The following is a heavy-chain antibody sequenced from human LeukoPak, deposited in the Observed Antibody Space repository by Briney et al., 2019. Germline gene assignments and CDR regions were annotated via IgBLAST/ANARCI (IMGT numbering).Heavy chain of an antibody. J-gene: IGHJ4*02. V-gene: IGHV3-7*04. CDR3: TRVGYIDEGIDY. Sequence: GGSLRLSCVASGFPFSSYWMTGFGRAPGKGLEWVANIKQDGSKKSYVDSVKGRFTISRDNAKNSLYLQMNSLRAEDTAIYYCTRVGYIDEGIDYWGQGTLVTVSS. D-gene: IGHD5-24*01. CDR1: GFPFSSYW. CDR2: IKQDGSKK.